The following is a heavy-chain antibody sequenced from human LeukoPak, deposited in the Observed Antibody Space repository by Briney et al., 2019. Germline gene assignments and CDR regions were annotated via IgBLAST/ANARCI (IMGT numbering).Heavy chain of an antibody. J-gene: IGHJ4*02. D-gene: IGHD3/OR15-3a*01. Sequence: LPGGSLRLSCEASGFTFSIYAMHWVRQAPGKGLEWVAAMSTDGINKLYAESVRGRFTISRDDSKNTLYLQMNSLRAEDTAVYYCATDWPLDYWGQGTLVTVSS. CDR2: MSTDGINK. CDR1: GFTFSIYA. V-gene: IGHV3-30*14. CDR3: ATDWPLDY.